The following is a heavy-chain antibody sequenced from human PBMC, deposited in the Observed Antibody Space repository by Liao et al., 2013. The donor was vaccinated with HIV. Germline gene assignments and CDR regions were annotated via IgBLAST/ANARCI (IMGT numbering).Heavy chain of an antibody. V-gene: IGHV4-30-4*08. CDR2: IYYSGNT. J-gene: IGHJ3*02. Sequence: QVQLQESGPGLVKPSQTLSLTCTVSGGSISSGDYYWSWIRQPPGKGLEWIGYIYYSGNTKYNPSLRSRVTMSVDTSKNQFSLRLSSVTAADTAVYFXARTHFGDYASYAFEIWGQGTMVTVSS. D-gene: IGHD4-17*01. CDR1: GGSISSGDYY. CDR3: ARTHFGDYASYAFEI.